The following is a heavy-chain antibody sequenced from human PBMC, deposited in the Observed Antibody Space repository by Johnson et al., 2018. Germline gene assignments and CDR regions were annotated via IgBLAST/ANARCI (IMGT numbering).Heavy chain of an antibody. V-gene: IGHV3-13*01. CDR2: IGTAGDT. J-gene: IGHJ6*02. CDR1: GFTFSSYW. CDR3: ARAKGHQQRDGVYYYYGMDV. D-gene: IGHD5-24*01. Sequence: VELREAGGGLVEAGGSLRLSCAASGFTFSSYWMHWVRQAPGKGLVGVSAIGTAGDTYYPGSVTGRFTISRENAKNSLYLQMNSLRAGDTAVYYCARAKGHQQRDGVYYYYGMDVWGQGTTVTVSS.